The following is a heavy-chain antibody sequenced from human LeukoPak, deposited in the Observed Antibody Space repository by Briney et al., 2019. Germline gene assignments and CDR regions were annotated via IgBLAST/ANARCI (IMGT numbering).Heavy chain of an antibody. V-gene: IGHV4-39*01. D-gene: IGHD6-19*01. J-gene: IGHJ4*02. CDR3: ARHRPPTITVAGEGEFDY. CDR1: GGSISSGSYS. Sequence: PSETLSLTCTVSGGSISSGSYSWGWIRQPPGKGLEWIGSIFYTWSTYYSPSLKSRVTISIDTSKNQFSLTLTSVTAADTAVYYCARHRPPTITVAGEGEFDYWGQGTLVTVSS. CDR2: IFYTWST.